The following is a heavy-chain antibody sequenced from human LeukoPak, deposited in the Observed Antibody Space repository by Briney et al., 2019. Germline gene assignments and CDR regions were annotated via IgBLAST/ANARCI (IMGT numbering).Heavy chain of an antibody. CDR3: ARDEYYYDSSGYHY. J-gene: IGHJ4*02. V-gene: IGHV1-3*01. Sequence: ASVKVSCKASGYTFTSYAMHWVRQAPGQRLEWMGWINAGNGNTKYSQKFQGRVTITRDTSASTAYMELSSLRSEDTAVYYCARDEYYYDSSGYHYWGQGNLVTVSS. CDR2: INAGNGNT. CDR1: GYTFTSYA. D-gene: IGHD3-22*01.